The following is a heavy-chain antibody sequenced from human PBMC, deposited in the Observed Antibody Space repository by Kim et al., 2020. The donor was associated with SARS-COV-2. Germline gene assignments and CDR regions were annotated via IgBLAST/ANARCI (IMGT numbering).Heavy chain of an antibody. Sequence: ASVKVSCKTSGYTFTTRYLHWVRQAPGHGLEWMGRINPDSGVTDYAQRLQGRVTMTRDKSISTVYIELSSLGSDDTVVYYCARGNTETIDFWGQGTLVTVSS. V-gene: IGHV1-2*05. CDR1: GYTFTTRY. CDR3: ARGNTETIDF. CDR2: INPDSGVT. J-gene: IGHJ4*02.